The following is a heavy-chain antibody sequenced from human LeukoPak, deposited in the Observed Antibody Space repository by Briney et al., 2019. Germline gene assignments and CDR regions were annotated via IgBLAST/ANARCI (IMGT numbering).Heavy chain of an antibody. CDR3: AATSGSYYWFDP. Sequence: ASVKVSCKASGGTFSSYAISWVRQAPGHGLEWMGGIIPIFGTANYAQKFQGRVTITTDESTSTAYMELSSLRSEDTAVYYCAATSGSYYWFDPWGQGTLVTVPS. V-gene: IGHV1-69*05. CDR2: IIPIFGTA. D-gene: IGHD1-26*01. J-gene: IGHJ5*02. CDR1: GGTFSSYA.